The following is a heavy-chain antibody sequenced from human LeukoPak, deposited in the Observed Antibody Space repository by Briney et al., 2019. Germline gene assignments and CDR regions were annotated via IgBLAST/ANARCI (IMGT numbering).Heavy chain of an antibody. V-gene: IGHV3-73*01. CDR3: TTAIVVAPAATDY. D-gene: IGHD2-2*01. J-gene: IGHJ4*02. CDR1: GFPSGGPA. Sequence: PGGSRKLSWPAPGFPSGGPAMPAVRKASGKGLGWVARLKSKTNHYATAYAASVEGRFTISRDDSKNTAYLQMDSLKTEDTAVYYCTTAIVVAPAATDYWGQGTLVTVSS. CDR2: LKSKTNHYAT.